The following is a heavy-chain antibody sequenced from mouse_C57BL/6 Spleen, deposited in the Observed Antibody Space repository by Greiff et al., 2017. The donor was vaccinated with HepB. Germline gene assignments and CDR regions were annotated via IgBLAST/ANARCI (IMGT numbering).Heavy chain of an antibody. CDR2: IFPGSGST. CDR3: SITTVVAKAMDY. V-gene: IGHV1-75*01. J-gene: IGHJ4*01. CDR1: GYTFTDYY. Sequence: VKLQQSGPELVKPGASVKISCKASGYTFTDYYINWVKQRPGQGLEWIGWIFPGSGSTYYNEKFKGKATLTVDKSSSTAYMLLSSLTSEDSAVYFCSITTVVAKAMDYWGQGTSATVSS. D-gene: IGHD1-1*01.